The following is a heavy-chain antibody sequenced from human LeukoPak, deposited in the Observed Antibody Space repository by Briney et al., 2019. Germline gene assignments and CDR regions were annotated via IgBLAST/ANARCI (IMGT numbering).Heavy chain of an antibody. CDR3: ASSYYDSSGYPPSAFDI. Sequence: GGPLRLSCAASGFTFSSYAMSWVSQAPGKGLECISGFSGSGGSTYYADSVKGRFTISRDNSKNPLYLQMNSLRAEDTAVYYCASSYYDSSGYPPSAFDIWGQGTMVTVSS. V-gene: IGHV3-23*01. CDR2: FSGSGGST. CDR1: GFTFSSYA. J-gene: IGHJ3*02. D-gene: IGHD3-22*01.